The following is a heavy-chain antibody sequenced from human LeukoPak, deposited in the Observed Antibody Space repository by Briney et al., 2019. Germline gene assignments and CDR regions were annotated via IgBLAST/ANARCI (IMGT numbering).Heavy chain of an antibody. Sequence: ASVKVSCKASGYTFTSYDINWVRQATGQGLEWMGWMKPNGGNTGYAQKFQGRVTMTRNTSISKAYMELSSLRSEDTAVYYCARARGGGVKYYYYGMDVWGQGTTVTVSS. D-gene: IGHD3-16*01. CDR2: MKPNGGNT. CDR1: GYTFTSYD. J-gene: IGHJ6*02. V-gene: IGHV1-8*01. CDR3: ARARGGGVKYYYYGMDV.